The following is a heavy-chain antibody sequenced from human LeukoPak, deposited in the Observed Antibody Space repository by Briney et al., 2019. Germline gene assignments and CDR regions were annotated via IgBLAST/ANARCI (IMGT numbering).Heavy chain of an antibody. D-gene: IGHD3-10*01. CDR3: ARGENSGSYFSYFDS. Sequence: SETLSLTCAVYGGSFSGHYWTWIRQPPGKGLEWIGEIDHTGRSTYNPSLTSRVTISKDSSKNQFSLSLGSVIAADTAVYFCARGENSGSYFSYFDSWAQGTPVTVSS. J-gene: IGHJ5*01. CDR2: IDHTGRS. CDR1: GGSFSGHY. V-gene: IGHV4-34*01.